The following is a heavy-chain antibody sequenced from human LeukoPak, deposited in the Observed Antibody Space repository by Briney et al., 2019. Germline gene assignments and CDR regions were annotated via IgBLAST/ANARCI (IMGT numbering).Heavy chain of an antibody. V-gene: IGHV3-23*01. Sequence: GSLRLSCAASGFTFSSYSMNWVRQAPGKGLEWVSSISGSGGNTYYADSVKGRFTISRDNSKNTLYMQMNSLRAEDTAVYYCARANYYDISGYDYWGQGTLVTVSS. J-gene: IGHJ4*02. D-gene: IGHD3-22*01. CDR1: GFTFSSYS. CDR2: ISGSGGNT. CDR3: ARANYYDISGYDY.